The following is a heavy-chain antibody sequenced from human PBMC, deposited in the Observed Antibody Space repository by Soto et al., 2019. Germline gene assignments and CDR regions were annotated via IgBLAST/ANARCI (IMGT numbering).Heavy chain of an antibody. V-gene: IGHV3-23*01. CDR1: GFTFSSYA. D-gene: IGHD6-13*01. Sequence: GGSLRLSCAASGFTFSSYAMSWVRQAPGKGLEWVSAISGSGGSTYYADSVKGRFTISRDNSKNTLYQQMNSLRAEDTAVYYCAKPHLYIAAAGAHDAFDIWGQGTMVTVSS. J-gene: IGHJ3*02. CDR3: AKPHLYIAAAGAHDAFDI. CDR2: ISGSGGST.